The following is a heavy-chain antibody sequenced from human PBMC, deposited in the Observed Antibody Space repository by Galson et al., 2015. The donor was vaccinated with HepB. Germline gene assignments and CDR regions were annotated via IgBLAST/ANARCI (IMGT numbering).Heavy chain of an antibody. Sequence: SLRLSCAASGFTFSSYAMSWVRQAPGKGLEWVSAISGSGGSTYYADSVKGRFTISRDNSKNTLYLQMNSLRAEDTAVYYCAKVERASQWLLETDAFDIWGQGTMVAVSS. CDR2: ISGSGGST. D-gene: IGHD3-22*01. V-gene: IGHV3-23*01. CDR3: AKVERASQWLLETDAFDI. CDR1: GFTFSSYA. J-gene: IGHJ3*02.